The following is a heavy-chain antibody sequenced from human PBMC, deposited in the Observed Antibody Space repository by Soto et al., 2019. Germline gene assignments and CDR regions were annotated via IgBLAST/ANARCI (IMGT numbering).Heavy chain of an antibody. CDR2: ISGSGSNK. CDR1: GFIFSSSA. V-gene: IGHV3-23*01. J-gene: IGHJ6*02. CDR3: AKDPQYYDSSGYYPPGATDYYYGMDV. D-gene: IGHD3-22*01. Sequence: GGSLRLSCSASGFIFSSSAMNWVRQAPGKGLEWVSAISGSGSNKYYADSVKGRFTISRDNSKNTLYLQMNSLRAEDTAVYYCAKDPQYYDSSGYYPPGATDYYYGMDVWGQGTTVTVSS.